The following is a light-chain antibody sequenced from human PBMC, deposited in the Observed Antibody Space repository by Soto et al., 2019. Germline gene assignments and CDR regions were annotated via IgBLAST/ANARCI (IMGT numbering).Light chain of an antibody. V-gene: IGKV3-20*01. CDR2: GAS. CDR1: QSVASNY. Sequence: EIVLTQSPGTLSLSPGERATLSCRASQSVASNYLAWYQQKPSQAPRVLIYGASSRASGIPDRFSGSGSGTDFTLTISRLEPEDFAVYYCQQYGLSHTFGQGTKLEIK. J-gene: IGKJ2*01. CDR3: QQYGLSHT.